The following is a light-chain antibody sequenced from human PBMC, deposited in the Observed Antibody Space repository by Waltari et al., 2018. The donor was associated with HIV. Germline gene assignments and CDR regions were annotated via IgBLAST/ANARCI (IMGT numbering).Light chain of an antibody. Sequence: DVHMTQSPSSLSASVGDRLTITCRASQPIRNSLVWYQQKPGKAPKPLVYGTSRLESGVPSRFSGSGSGTDYTLTISSLQPEDFASYYCQQYYSIPNTFGQGTKLEIK. CDR3: QQYYSIPNT. V-gene: IGKV1-NL1*01. CDR2: GTS. CDR1: QPIRNS. J-gene: IGKJ2*01.